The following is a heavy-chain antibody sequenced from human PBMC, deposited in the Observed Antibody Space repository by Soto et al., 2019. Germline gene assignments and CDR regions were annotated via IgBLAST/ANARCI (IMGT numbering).Heavy chain of an antibody. CDR3: AKGGWRDC. CDR2: INTSGGGT. Sequence: PGGSLRLSCAASGCTFSRYDMSWVRQAPGKGPEWVSDINTSGGGTHYADSVMVRFTISRDNSKNTLYLQMNSLRAEDTAIYYWAKGGWRDCWGQGSRVTVSS. V-gene: IGHV3-23*01. CDR1: GCTFSRYD. J-gene: IGHJ4*02. D-gene: IGHD2-15*01.